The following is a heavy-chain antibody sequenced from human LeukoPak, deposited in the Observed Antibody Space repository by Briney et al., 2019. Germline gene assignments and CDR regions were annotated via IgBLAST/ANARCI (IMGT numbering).Heavy chain of an antibody. J-gene: IGHJ4*02. CDR1: GFTFTNYW. D-gene: IGHD6-13*01. V-gene: IGHV3-7*01. CDR3: ARIGYRSSSFDY. Sequence: PGGSLRLSCAASGFTFTNYWMSWVRQAPGKGLEWVANIKQDGSEKDYAGSVKGRLTISRDNAKKSVYLQINSLRGDDTALYYCARIGYRSSSFDYWGQGTLVTVSS. CDR2: IKQDGSEK.